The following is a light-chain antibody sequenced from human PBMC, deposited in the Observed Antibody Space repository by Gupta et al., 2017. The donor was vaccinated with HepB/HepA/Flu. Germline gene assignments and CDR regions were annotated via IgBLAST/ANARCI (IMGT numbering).Light chain of an antibody. CDR1: SSDAGSYNR. J-gene: IGLJ2*01. CDR2: EVS. Sequence: QSALTQPPSVSGSPGQSVTISCAGTSSDAGSYNRVSWYQQSPGTFPKLMIYEVSKRPSGVPDRFSGSRSGNTASLTISGLQAEDEADYYCSSYTSSSIVAFGGGTKLTVL. V-gene: IGLV2-18*02. CDR3: SSYTSSSIVA.